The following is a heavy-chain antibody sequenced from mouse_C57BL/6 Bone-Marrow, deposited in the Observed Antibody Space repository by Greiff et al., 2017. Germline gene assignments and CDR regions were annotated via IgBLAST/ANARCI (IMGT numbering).Heavy chain of an antibody. Sequence: QVQLQQSGPELVKPGASVKISCKASGYSFTSYYIHWVKQRPGQGLEWIGWIYPGSGNTKYNEKFKGKATLTADTSSSTAYMQLSSLTSEDSAVYYGARRGITTVVAPYFDYWGQGTTLTVSS. D-gene: IGHD1-1*01. V-gene: IGHV1-66*01. CDR3: ARRGITTVVAPYFDY. CDR1: GYSFTSYY. CDR2: IYPGSGNT. J-gene: IGHJ2*01.